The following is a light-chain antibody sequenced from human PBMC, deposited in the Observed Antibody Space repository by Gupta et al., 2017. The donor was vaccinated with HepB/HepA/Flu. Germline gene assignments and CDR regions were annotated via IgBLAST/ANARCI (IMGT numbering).Light chain of an antibody. CDR2: QAS. V-gene: IGKV1-5*03. CDR1: DNVNRW. Sequence: DIQMTQFPSTLSASIGDRVPITCRASDNVNRWLAWYQQKPGRAPKLLINQASNFENGVSSRCRGSRAGTEFTLTISSRQPDEYATDYCQLFHSYPWTFGQGTKVEVK. J-gene: IGKJ1*01. CDR3: QLFHSYPWT.